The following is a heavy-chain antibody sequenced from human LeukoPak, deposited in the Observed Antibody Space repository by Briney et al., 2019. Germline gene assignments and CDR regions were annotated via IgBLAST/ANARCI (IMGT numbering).Heavy chain of an antibody. CDR1: GFTFSSYA. D-gene: IGHD6-13*01. CDR3: AKDRFEAAAVIDY. Sequence: GGSLRLSFEVSGFTFSSYAMNWVRPAPGKGLEWVASVKQDGSEKFYVDSVKGRFTISRDNAKNSLYLQMNSLRAEDTAVYYCAKDRFEAAAVIDYWGQGTLVTVSS. CDR2: VKQDGSEK. V-gene: IGHV3-7*01. J-gene: IGHJ4*02.